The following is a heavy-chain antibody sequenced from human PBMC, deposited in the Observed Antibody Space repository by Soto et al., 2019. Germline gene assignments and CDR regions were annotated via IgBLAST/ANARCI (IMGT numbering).Heavy chain of an antibody. CDR2: IYYSGST. D-gene: IGHD6-19*01. CDR3: ARTPGFSSGWSPYYYYYYMDV. Sequence: PTETLSLTCTVSGGSISSYYWSWIRQPPRKGLEWIGYIYYSGSTNYNPSLKSRVTISVDTSKNQFSLKLSSVTAADTAVYYCARTPGFSSGWSPYYYYYYMDVWGKGTPVT. J-gene: IGHJ6*03. V-gene: IGHV4-59*01. CDR1: GGSISSYY.